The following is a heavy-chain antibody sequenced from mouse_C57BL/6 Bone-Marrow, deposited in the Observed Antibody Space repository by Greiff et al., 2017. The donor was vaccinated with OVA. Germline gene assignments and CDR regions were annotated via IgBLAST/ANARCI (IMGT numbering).Heavy chain of an antibody. CDR3: ARGLLRFAY. J-gene: IGHJ3*01. Sequence: QVQLQQPGAELVRPGSSVKLSCKASGYTFTSYWMDWVKQRPGQGLEWIGEIDPSDSYTNYNQKFKGKSTLTVDKSSSTAYMQLSSLTSEDSAVYYCARGLLRFAYWGQGTLVTVSA. CDR2: IDPSDSYT. V-gene: IGHV1-69*01. D-gene: IGHD2-3*01. CDR1: GYTFTSYW.